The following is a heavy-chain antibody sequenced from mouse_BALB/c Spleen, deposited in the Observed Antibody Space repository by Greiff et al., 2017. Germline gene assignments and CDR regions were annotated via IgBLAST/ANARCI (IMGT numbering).Heavy chain of an antibody. CDR3: ARELRGPWFAY. D-gene: IGHD1-1*01. V-gene: IGHV5-17*02. CDR2: ISSGSSTI. J-gene: IGHJ3*01. CDR1: GFTFSSFG. Sequence: EVKLVESGGGLVQPGGSRKLSCAASGFTFSSFGMHWVRQAPEKGLEWVAYISSGSSTIYYADTVKGRFTISRDNPKNTLFLQMTSLRSEDTAMYYCARELRGPWFAYWGQGTLVTVSA.